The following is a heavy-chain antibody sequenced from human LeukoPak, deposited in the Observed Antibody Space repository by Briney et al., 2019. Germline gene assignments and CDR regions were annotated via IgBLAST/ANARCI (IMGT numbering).Heavy chain of an antibody. V-gene: IGHV3-30*04. Sequence: PGGSLRLSCTASGFTFSDHAMHWVRQAPGKGLEWVTVISYHARDQFYADSVKGRFTVSRDNSRNTLYLRMNSLRAEDSAVYYCAAQPCINGICYLDYWGQGTLVTVSS. J-gene: IGHJ4*02. CDR3: AAQPCINGICYLDY. CDR1: GFTFSDHA. CDR2: ISYHARDQ. D-gene: IGHD2-8*01.